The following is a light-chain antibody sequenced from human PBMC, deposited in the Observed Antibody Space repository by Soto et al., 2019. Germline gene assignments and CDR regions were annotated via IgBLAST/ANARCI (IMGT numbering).Light chain of an antibody. Sequence: IVLTQSPSTLSVSPGERATLSCRAGQSVSSNLAWYQQKPGQAPRLLIYGASTRATGLPARFSGSGSGTEFTLTISSLQSEDFAVYYCQQYNNWPITFGQGARLEIK. CDR1: QSVSSN. V-gene: IGKV3-15*01. J-gene: IGKJ5*01. CDR2: GAS. CDR3: QQYNNWPIT.